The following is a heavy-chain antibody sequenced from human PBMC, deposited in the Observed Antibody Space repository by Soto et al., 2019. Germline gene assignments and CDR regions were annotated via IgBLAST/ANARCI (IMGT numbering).Heavy chain of an antibody. CDR2: ISSSSSTI. J-gene: IGHJ4*02. CDR1: GFTLSSYS. Sequence: PGGSLRLSCAASGFTLSSYSMNWVRQAPGKGLEWVSYISSSSSTIYYADSVKGRFTISRDNAKNSLYLQMNSLRAEDTAVYYCARDLSTLLHPARGPNDYWGQGTLVTVSS. CDR3: ARDLSTLLHPARGPNDY. V-gene: IGHV3-48*01.